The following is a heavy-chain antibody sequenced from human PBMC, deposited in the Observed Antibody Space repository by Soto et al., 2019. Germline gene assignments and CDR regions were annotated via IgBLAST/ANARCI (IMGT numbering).Heavy chain of an antibody. CDR2: IIPILGIA. Sequence: QVQLVQSGAEVKKPGSSVKVSCKASGGTFSSYTISWVRQAPGQGLEWMGRIIPILGIANYAQKFQGRVTITADKSTSTAYMELSSLRSEDTAVYYCARNERGYSGYDFDYWGQGTLVTVSS. J-gene: IGHJ4*02. CDR1: GGTFSSYT. CDR3: ARNERGYSGYDFDY. D-gene: IGHD5-12*01. V-gene: IGHV1-69*02.